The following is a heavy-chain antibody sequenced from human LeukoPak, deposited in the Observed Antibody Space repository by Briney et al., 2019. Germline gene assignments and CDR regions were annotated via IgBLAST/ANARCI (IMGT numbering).Heavy chain of an antibody. J-gene: IGHJ5*02. D-gene: IGHD3-10*01. CDR2: IYYSGST. V-gene: IGHV4-38-2*02. Sequence: SETLSLTCTVSGYSISSGYYWGWIRQPPGNGLEWIGSIYYSGSTYYNPSLKSRVTISVDTSKNQFSLKLSSVTAADTAVYYCARQRKYGSANKAWFDPWGQGTLVTVSS. CDR3: ARQRKYGSANKAWFDP. CDR1: GYSISSGYY.